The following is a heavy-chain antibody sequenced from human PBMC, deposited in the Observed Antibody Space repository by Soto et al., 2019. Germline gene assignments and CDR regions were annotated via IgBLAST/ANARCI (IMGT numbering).Heavy chain of an antibody. CDR3: ARDLRYSSGWYDY. V-gene: IGHV3-11*01. Sequence: LRLSCAAPGFTFSDYYMSWIRQAPGKGLEWVSYISSSGSTIYYADSVKGRFTISRDNAKNSLYLQMNSLRAEDTAVYYCARDLRYSSGWYDYWGQGTLVTVSS. J-gene: IGHJ4*02. D-gene: IGHD6-19*01. CDR1: GFTFSDYY. CDR2: ISSSGSTI.